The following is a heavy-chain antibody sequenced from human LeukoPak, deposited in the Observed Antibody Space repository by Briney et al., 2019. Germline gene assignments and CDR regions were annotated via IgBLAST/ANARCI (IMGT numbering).Heavy chain of an antibody. Sequence: PGGSLRLSCAASGFTFSSHSMNWVRQAPGKGLEWVSSISSSSSYIYYADSVKGRFTISRDNAKNSLYLQMNSLRAEDTAVYYCARVSSPRRTNYFDYWGQGTLVTVSS. CDR1: GFTFSSHS. CDR2: ISSSSSYI. CDR3: ARVSSPRRTNYFDY. V-gene: IGHV3-21*01. D-gene: IGHD6-13*01. J-gene: IGHJ4*02.